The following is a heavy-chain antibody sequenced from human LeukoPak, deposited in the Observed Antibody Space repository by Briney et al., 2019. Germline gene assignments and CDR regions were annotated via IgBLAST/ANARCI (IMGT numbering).Heavy chain of an antibody. V-gene: IGHV4-59*08. CDR3: ARAIADRYKWCDP. D-gene: IGHD2-2*02. Sequence: SEPLSLTCTVSGASINSYYWSWAPQPPGKRLEWIGYIYYSGSTNYNPSLKSRATISGDTSKNPFSLQLSSVTAADTAVYYCARAIADRYKWCDPWGQGTLVTVSS. CDR1: GASINSYY. J-gene: IGHJ5*02. CDR2: IYYSGST.